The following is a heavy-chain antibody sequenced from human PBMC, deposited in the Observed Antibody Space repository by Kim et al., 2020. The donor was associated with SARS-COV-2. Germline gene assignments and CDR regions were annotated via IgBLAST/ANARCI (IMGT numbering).Heavy chain of an antibody. D-gene: IGHD3-3*01. CDR3: VKDRGYDFWSGWGYNWFDP. CDR2: ISSNGGST. CDR1: GFTFSSYA. J-gene: IGHJ5*02. V-gene: IGHV3-64D*06. Sequence: GGSLRLSCSASGFTFSSYAMHWVRQAPGKGLEYVSAISSNGGSTYYADSVKGRFTISRDNSKNTLYLQMSSLRAEDTAVYYCVKDRGYDFWSGWGYNWFDPWGQGTLVTVSS.